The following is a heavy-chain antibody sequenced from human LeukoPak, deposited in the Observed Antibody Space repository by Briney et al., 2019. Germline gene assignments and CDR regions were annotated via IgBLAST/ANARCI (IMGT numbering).Heavy chain of an antibody. D-gene: IGHD4-23*01. CDR3: ARPRVNYYYYYMDV. CDR2: IYCSGST. CDR1: GGSISSSNW. J-gene: IGHJ6*03. V-gene: IGHV4-4*02. Sequence: SETLSLTCAVSGGSISSSNWWSWIRQPPGKGLEWIGSIYCSGSTYYNPSLKSRVTISVDTSKNQFSLKLSSVTAADTAVYYCARPRVNYYYYYMDVWGKGTTVTVSS.